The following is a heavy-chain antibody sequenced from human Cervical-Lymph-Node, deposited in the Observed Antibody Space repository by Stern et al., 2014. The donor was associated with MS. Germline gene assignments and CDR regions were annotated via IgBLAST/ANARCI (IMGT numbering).Heavy chain of an antibody. D-gene: IGHD3-22*01. J-gene: IGHJ4*02. CDR2: INTHTGNA. Sequence: QVQLVQSGSELKKPGASVKVSCKASGYSFSSYAMNCVRQAPGQGLEWMGWINTHTGNATYAQDFTGRFVFSLDTSVSTAYMQISSLKAEDTAVYYCARGISMIVVDMGYWGQGTLVTVSS. CDR1: GYSFSSYA. CDR3: ARGISMIVVDMGY. V-gene: IGHV7-4-1*02.